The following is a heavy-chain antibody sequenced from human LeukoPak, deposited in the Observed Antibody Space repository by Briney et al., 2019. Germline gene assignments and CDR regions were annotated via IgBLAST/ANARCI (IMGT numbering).Heavy chain of an antibody. CDR2: IYYSGST. CDR1: GGSISSSSYY. D-gene: IGHD4-17*01. Sequence: SETLSLTCTVSGGSISSSSYYWGWIRQPPGKGLEGIGSIYYSGSTYYNPSLKSRVTISVDTSKNQFSLKLSSVTAADTAVYYCARGVTTVTAADAFDIWGQGTMVTVSS. J-gene: IGHJ3*02. V-gene: IGHV4-39*07. CDR3: ARGVTTVTAADAFDI.